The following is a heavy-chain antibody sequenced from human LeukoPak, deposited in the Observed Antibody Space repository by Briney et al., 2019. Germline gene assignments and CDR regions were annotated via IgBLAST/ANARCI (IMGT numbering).Heavy chain of an antibody. J-gene: IGHJ6*03. V-gene: IGHV4-4*07. Sequence: SETLSLICSVSGGSISGYYWSWIRQPAGKGLEWIGRMYTSGGAYYKPSLRSRVTMSVDTSKNQISLEVQSVTAADTAVYYCARDADTTAHYYYYYMDVWGKGTTVTVSS. CDR1: GGSISGYY. CDR2: MYTSGGA. CDR3: ARDADTTAHYYYYYMDV. D-gene: IGHD4-11*01.